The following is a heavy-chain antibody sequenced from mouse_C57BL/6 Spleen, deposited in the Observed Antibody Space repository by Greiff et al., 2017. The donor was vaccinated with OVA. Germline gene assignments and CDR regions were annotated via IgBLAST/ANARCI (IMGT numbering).Heavy chain of an antibody. Sequence: QVQLQQPGAELVKPGASVKVSCKASGYTFTSYWMHWVKQRPGQGLEWIGRIHPSDSDTNYNQKFKGKATLTVDKSSSTAYMQLSSLTSEDSAVYYCAMGGIYYYGSSYSYYAMDYWGQGTSVTVSS. CDR2: IHPSDSDT. CDR1: GYTFTSYW. CDR3: AMGGIYYYGSSYSYYAMDY. D-gene: IGHD1-1*01. J-gene: IGHJ4*01. V-gene: IGHV1-74*01.